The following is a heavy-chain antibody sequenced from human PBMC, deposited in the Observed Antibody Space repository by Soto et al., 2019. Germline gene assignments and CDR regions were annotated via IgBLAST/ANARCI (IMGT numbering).Heavy chain of an antibody. CDR3: AKDRSSGSPYYGMDF. Sequence: PGGSLRLSCAASGFTFGDYAMHWVRQVPGKGLEWVSGFKWNSGDVGYADSVKGRFTISRDNAKNSLYLQMNSLRPEDKAVYYCAKDRSSGSPYYGMDFWGQGTMVTVSS. J-gene: IGHJ6*02. D-gene: IGHD3-10*01. CDR1: GFTFGDYA. V-gene: IGHV3-9*01. CDR2: FKWNSGDV.